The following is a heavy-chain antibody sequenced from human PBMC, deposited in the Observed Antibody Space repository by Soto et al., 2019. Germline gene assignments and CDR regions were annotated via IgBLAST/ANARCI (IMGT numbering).Heavy chain of an antibody. CDR1: GGTFSSYA. CDR3: ARNAVAGTGNYYYYMDV. V-gene: IGHV1-69*10. J-gene: IGHJ6*03. D-gene: IGHD6-19*01. CDR2: IIPIFGIA. Sequence: ASVKVSCKASGGTFSSYAISWVRQAPGQGLEWMGGIIPIFGIANYAQKFQGRVTITADKSTSTAYMELSSLRSEDTAVYYCARNAVAGTGNYYYYMDVWGKGTTVTVSS.